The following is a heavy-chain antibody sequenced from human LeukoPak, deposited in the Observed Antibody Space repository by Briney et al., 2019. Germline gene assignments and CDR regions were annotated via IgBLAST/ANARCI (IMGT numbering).Heavy chain of an antibody. CDR2: FHYPGST. Sequence: SETLSLTCTVSGGSNSIYYGTWIRQPPGKGLEWIGYFHYPGSTKYNPSLKSRVTISADTSKNQFSLNLTSVTAADTAVYYCVRDNMAGLDVWGQGTMVTVSA. CDR3: VRDNMAGLDV. V-gene: IGHV4-59*01. CDR1: GGSNSIYY. J-gene: IGHJ3*01. D-gene: IGHD6-19*01.